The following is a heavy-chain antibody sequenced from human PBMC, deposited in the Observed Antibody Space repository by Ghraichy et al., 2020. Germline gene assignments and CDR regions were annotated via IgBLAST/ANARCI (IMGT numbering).Heavy chain of an antibody. D-gene: IGHD3-10*01. Sequence: SVKVSCKASGGTFSSYAISWVRQAPGQGLEWMGGIIPIFGTANYAQKFQGRVTITADESTSTAYMELSSLRSEDTAVYYCARGDLWFGELLPYYFDYWGQGTLVTVSS. CDR1: GGTFSSYA. CDR3: ARGDLWFGELLPYYFDY. CDR2: IIPIFGTA. V-gene: IGHV1-69*13. J-gene: IGHJ4*02.